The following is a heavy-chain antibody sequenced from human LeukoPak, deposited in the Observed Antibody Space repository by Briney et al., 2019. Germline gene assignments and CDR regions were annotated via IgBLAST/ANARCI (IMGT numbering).Heavy chain of an antibody. CDR3: AVQYYYGSGEGSAFDI. CDR2: INPNSGDT. Sequence: ASVKVSCKASGYTFTGYYMHWVRQAPGQGLEWMGWINPNSGDTNYAEKFQGRVTMTRDTSISTAYMELSRLRSDDTAVYYCAVQYYYGSGEGSAFDIWGQGTMVTVSS. V-gene: IGHV1-2*02. CDR1: GYTFTGYY. J-gene: IGHJ3*02. D-gene: IGHD3-10*01.